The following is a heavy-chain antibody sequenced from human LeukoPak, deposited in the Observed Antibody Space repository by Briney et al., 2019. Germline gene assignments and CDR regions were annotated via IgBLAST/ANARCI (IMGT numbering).Heavy chain of an antibody. Sequence: GGSLRLSCSASGFTFSNYAMHWVRQAPGKGLEYVSVISSTGGSTYYADSVKGRFTISRDNAKNSLYLQMNSLRDEDTAVYYCARGSGSAFDYWGQGTLVTVSS. J-gene: IGHJ4*02. CDR2: ISSTGGST. CDR1: GFTFSNYA. D-gene: IGHD2-15*01. V-gene: IGHV3-64*04. CDR3: ARGSGSAFDY.